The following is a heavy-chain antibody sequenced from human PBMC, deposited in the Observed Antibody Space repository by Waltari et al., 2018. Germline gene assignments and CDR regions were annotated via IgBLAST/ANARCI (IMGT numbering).Heavy chain of an antibody. CDR3: ARDLVYGDKFFDY. CDR2: IWYDGSNK. Sequence: QVQLVESGGGVVQPGRSLRLSCAASGFNFSSYAMHWFRQAPGKGLEWVAVIWYDGSNKYYADSVKGRFTISRDNSKNTLYLQMNSLRAEDTAVYYCARDLVYGDKFFDYWGQGTLVTVSS. J-gene: IGHJ4*02. CDR1: GFNFSSYA. V-gene: IGHV3-33*01. D-gene: IGHD4-17*01.